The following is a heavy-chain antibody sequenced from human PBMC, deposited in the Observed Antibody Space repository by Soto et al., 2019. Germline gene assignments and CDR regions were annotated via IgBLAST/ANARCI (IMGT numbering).Heavy chain of an antibody. CDR2: TYYRSKWYS. CDR1: GDSVSSNSAA. CDR3: AKENWANPDS. Sequence: SQTLSLTCAVSGDSVSSNSAAWNWIRQSPSRGLEWLGRTYYRSKWYSDYAGSVKSRITINADTSKNQFSLHLNSVTPQDTAVYYCAKENWANPDSWGQGTLVTVSS. D-gene: IGHD7-27*01. V-gene: IGHV6-1*01. J-gene: IGHJ4*02.